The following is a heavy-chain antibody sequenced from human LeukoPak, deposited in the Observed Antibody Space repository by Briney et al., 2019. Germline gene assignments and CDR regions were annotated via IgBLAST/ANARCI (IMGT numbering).Heavy chain of an antibody. Sequence: GGSLRLSCAASGLTVSSNYMSWVRQAPGKGLEWVSVIYSGGSTYYADSVKGRFTISRDNSKNTLYLQMNSLRAEDTAMYYCAREKTHYFDYWGQGTLVTVSS. V-gene: IGHV3-53*01. CDR2: IYSGGST. CDR3: AREKTHYFDY. CDR1: GLTVSSNY. J-gene: IGHJ4*02.